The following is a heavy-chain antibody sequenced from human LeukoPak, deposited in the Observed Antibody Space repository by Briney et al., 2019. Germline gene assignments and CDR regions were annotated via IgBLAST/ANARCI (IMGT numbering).Heavy chain of an antibody. CDR1: GFTFSNAW. D-gene: IGHD3-3*01. CDR2: IKSKTDGGTT. CDR3: TTFHPGDFWSGPIDY. J-gene: IGHJ4*02. V-gene: IGHV3-15*01. Sequence: GGSLRLSCAASGFTFSNAWMSWVRQAPGKGLEWVGRIKSKTDGGTTDYAAPVKGRFTISRDDSKNTLYLQMNSLKTEDTAVYYCTTFHPGDFWSGPIDYWGQGTLVTVSS.